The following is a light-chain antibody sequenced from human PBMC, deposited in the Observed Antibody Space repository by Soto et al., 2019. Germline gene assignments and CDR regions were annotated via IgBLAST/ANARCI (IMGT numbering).Light chain of an antibody. V-gene: IGKV3-15*01. CDR1: QSIGSN. CDR2: GAS. Sequence: DIYITQFSSTPCVSPCELATLSWRASQSIGSNLAWYQQRPGQGPRLLIYGASTRATGIPARFRGSGSGTEFTLNINGLESEDFVVYYCQQYDNWPPTFGGGTKVDIK. CDR3: QQYDNWPPT. J-gene: IGKJ4*01.